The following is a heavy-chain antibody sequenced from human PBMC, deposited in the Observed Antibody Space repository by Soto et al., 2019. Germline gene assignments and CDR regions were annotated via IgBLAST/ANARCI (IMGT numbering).Heavy chain of an antibody. Sequence: PSEILSLTCTVSGGSISSSSYYWDWIRQPPGKGLEWIGSIYYTGNTYYNPSLRSRITISVDTSKNQFSLKLSSVTAADTAVYYCVRLIGMTTATTDRGFDTWGQGTLVTVSS. J-gene: IGHJ5*02. CDR3: VRLIGMTTATTDRGFDT. D-gene: IGHD4-17*01. CDR1: GGSISSSSYY. CDR2: IYYTGNT. V-gene: IGHV4-39*01.